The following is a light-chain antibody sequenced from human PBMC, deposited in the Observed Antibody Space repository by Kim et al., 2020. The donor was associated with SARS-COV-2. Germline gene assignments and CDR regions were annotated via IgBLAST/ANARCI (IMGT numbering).Light chain of an antibody. CDR1: QSVDSY. CDR2: DAA. J-gene: IGKJ1*01. CDR3: QQRSNWPLWT. V-gene: IGKV3-11*01. Sequence: PGETGTLSCRASQSVDSYLSWYQQKPGQAPRRLIKDAATRATGIPARFSGSGSGTDFTLTISSLEPEEFAVYYCQQRSNWPLWTFGQGTKVDIK.